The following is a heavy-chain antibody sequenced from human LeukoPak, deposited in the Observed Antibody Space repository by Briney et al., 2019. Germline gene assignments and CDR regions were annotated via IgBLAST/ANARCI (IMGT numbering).Heavy chain of an antibody. Sequence: EASVTVSCKASGGTFSNDAFNWVRQAPGQGLEWMGGIVLISTTTKYAQKFQGRGAITADKSTSTVYMELSNLRSDDTAVYFCARVNDQIYDFWSGILADWGQGSLVTVSS. CDR1: GGTFSNDA. CDR3: ARVNDQIYDFWSGILAD. CDR2: IVLISTTT. J-gene: IGHJ4*02. D-gene: IGHD3-3*01. V-gene: IGHV1-69*06.